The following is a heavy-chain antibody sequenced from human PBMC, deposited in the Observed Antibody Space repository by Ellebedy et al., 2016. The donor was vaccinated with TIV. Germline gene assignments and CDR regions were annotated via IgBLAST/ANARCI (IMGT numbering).Heavy chain of an antibody. CDR1: GFTFDDYA. V-gene: IGHV3-9*01. J-gene: IGHJ6*02. CDR3: AKGTGYSYGYRGFYYYYGMDV. CDR2: ISWNSGSI. Sequence: PGGSLRLSCAASGFTFDDYAMHWVRQAPGKGLEWVSGISWNSGSIGYADSVKGRFTISRANAKNSLYLQMNSLRAEDTALYYCAKGTGYSYGYRGFYYYYGMDVWGQGTTVTVSS. D-gene: IGHD5-18*01.